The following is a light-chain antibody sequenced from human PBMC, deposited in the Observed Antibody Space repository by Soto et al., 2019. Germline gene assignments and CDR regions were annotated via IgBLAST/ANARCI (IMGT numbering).Light chain of an antibody. CDR3: SSHLGSSLL. CDR2: DAV. Sequence: QSALTQPASVSASPGQSITISCTETTDVGGYDYVSWYQHHPGKAPKLMIYDAVNRPSGVSNRFSGSKSGNTASLTISGLQAEDEADYYCSSHLGSSLLFGGGTKLTVL. V-gene: IGLV2-14*03. CDR1: TDVGGYDY. J-gene: IGLJ2*01.